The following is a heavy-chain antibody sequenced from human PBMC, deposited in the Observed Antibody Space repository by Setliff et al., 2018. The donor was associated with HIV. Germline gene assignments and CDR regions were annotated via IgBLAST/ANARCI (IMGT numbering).Heavy chain of an antibody. Sequence: PSETLSLTCTVSGGSISSSSYYWSWIRQPPGKGLEWIGYIYYSGSTNYNPSLKSRVTISVDTSKNQFSLKLSSVTAADTAVYYCARGSSSWYDDAFDIWGQGTMVTVSS. CDR1: GGSISSSSYY. J-gene: IGHJ3*02. CDR3: ARGSSSWYDDAFDI. D-gene: IGHD6-13*01. CDR2: IYYSGST. V-gene: IGHV4-61*05.